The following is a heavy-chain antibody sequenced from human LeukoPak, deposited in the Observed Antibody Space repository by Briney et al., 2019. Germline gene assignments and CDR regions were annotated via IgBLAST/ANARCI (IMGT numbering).Heavy chain of an antibody. CDR3: AREAGTVLNWFDP. CDR2: MNPNSGNT. CDR1: GYTFTSYD. J-gene: IGHJ5*02. D-gene: IGHD1-1*01. Sequence: ASVKVSCKASGYTFTSYDINWVRQATGQGLEWMGWMNPNSGNTGYAQKFQGRVTMTRDTSISTAHMELSSLRYEDTAVYYCAREAGTVLNWFDPWGQGTLVTVSS. V-gene: IGHV1-8*01.